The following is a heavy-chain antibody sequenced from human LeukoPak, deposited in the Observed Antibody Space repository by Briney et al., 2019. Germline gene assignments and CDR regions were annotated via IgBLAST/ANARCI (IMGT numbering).Heavy chain of an antibody. D-gene: IGHD3-22*01. CDR1: GGTFSTYA. Sequence: ATVKVSCKTSGGTFSTYAISWVRQAPGQGLEWMGVIIPIFGTGNYAQKFQGRVTITADESTRTAYMGLSSLRSEDTAVYYCARGLGDSSGYYYSDNWGQGTLVTVSS. CDR3: ARGLGDSSGYYYSDN. CDR2: IIPIFGTG. J-gene: IGHJ4*02. V-gene: IGHV1-69*13.